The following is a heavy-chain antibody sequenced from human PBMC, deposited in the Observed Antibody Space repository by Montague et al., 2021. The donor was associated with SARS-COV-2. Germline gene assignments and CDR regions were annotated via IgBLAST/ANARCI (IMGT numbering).Heavy chain of an antibody. V-gene: IGHV3-7*01. CDR2: IKQDGSEE. J-gene: IGHJ6*02. Sequence: SLRLSCAASGFTFSSYWMSWVRQAPGKGLEWVANIKQDGSEEYYVDSVKGRFTISRDNAKNSLYLQMNSLRAEDTAVYYCAREGAVAGLYYYYGMDVWGQGTTVTVSS. D-gene: IGHD6-19*01. CDR3: AREGAVAGLYYYYGMDV. CDR1: GFTFSSYW.